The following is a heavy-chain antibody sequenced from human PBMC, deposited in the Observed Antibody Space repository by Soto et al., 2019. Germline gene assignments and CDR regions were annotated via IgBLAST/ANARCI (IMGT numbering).Heavy chain of an antibody. V-gene: IGHV4-59*01. CDR3: AMSVAVPGADIDY. J-gene: IGHJ4*02. CDR2: VYYTGST. Sequence: SETLSLTCSVSVGSISGSYWSWIRQSPGKGLEWLGYVYYTGSTNYSPSLRSRVSISVDTSKNEFSLRLSSVTAADTAVYFCAMSVAVPGADIDYLGQGNQVTV. D-gene: IGHD6-19*01. CDR1: VGSISGSY.